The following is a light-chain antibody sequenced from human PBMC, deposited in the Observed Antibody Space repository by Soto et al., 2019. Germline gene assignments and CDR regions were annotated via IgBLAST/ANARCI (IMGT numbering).Light chain of an antibody. CDR1: QGISSW. Sequence: DIQMTQSPSTLSAYVGDRVTITCRASQGISSWLAWYQQRPGKAPNLLIYGASNLESGVPSRFSGSGSGTSFTLTITSLQPEDFATYYCQQTNSFPFTFGQGTRLEIK. CDR2: GAS. V-gene: IGKV1-12*02. CDR3: QQTNSFPFT. J-gene: IGKJ5*01.